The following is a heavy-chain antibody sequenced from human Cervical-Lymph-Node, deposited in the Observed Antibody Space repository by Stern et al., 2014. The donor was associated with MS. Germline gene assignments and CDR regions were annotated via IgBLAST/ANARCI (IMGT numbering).Heavy chain of an antibody. CDR3: ARLASYTGYDYDAFDM. D-gene: IGHD5-12*01. Sequence: EVQLVESGADVKKPGESLKTSCKASGYSFTNSWIGWVRQMPGKGLEWMGIIYPGNFDTRYSPSFQGQVTISADRSISTAYLQWSSLKASDTAIYYCARLASYTGYDYDAFDMWGQGTRVTVSS. J-gene: IGHJ3*02. CDR2: IYPGNFDT. V-gene: IGHV5-51*03. CDR1: GYSFTNSW.